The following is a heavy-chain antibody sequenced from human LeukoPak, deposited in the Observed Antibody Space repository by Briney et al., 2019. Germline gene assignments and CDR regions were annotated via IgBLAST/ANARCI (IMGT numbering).Heavy chain of an antibody. CDR3: ARGPYCSSTSCYAHDAFDV. Sequence: ASVKVSCKASGYTFTSYDINWVRQATGQELEWMGWMNPNSGNTGYAQKFQGRVTMTRNTSISTAYMELSSLRSEDTAVYYCARGPYCSSTSCYAHDAFDVWGQGTMVTVSS. J-gene: IGHJ3*01. CDR2: MNPNSGNT. V-gene: IGHV1-8*01. CDR1: GYTFTSYD. D-gene: IGHD2-2*01.